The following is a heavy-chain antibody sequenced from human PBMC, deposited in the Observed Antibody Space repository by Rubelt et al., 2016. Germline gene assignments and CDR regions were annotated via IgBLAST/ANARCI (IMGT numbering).Heavy chain of an antibody. Sequence: QVQLQESGPGLVKPSETLSLTCTVSGGSISSYYWSWIRQPPGKGLEWIGYIYYSGSANYNPPLKSRVTISVDTYNNLFARNVCSVTAADTAVYYCARDPRSGWYGYYFDYWGQGTLLTVSS. J-gene: IGHJ4*02. CDR2: IYYSGSA. V-gene: IGHV4-59*01. D-gene: IGHD6-19*01. CDR1: GGSISSYY. CDR3: ARDPRSGWYGYYFDY.